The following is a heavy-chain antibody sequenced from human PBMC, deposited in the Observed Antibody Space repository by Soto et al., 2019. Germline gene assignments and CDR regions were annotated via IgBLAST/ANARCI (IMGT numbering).Heavy chain of an antibody. Sequence: GESLRLSCGASGFTFSGYAMSWVREAPGKGLEWVSAISGSGGSTYYADSVKGRFTISRDNSKSTLYLQMNSLRAEDTAVYYCAKFSLGIVVVPAILYGMDVWGQGTTVTVSS. D-gene: IGHD2-2*01. J-gene: IGHJ6*02. CDR2: ISGSGGST. CDR1: GFTFSGYA. CDR3: AKFSLGIVVVPAILYGMDV. V-gene: IGHV3-23*01.